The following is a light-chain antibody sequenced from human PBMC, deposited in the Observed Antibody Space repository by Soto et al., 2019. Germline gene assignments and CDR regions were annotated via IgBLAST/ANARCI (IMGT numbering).Light chain of an antibody. CDR1: QTVNSN. CDR3: QQYDSWPRT. Sequence: EIVVTQFPATLSMSPGQGATLSCRASQTVNSNLAWYQQKLGQAPRLLIYDSSTRATGIPARFSGSGSGTQFTLTISTLQSEDFAVYYCQQYDSWPRTFGQGTKVDI. CDR2: DSS. V-gene: IGKV3-15*01. J-gene: IGKJ1*01.